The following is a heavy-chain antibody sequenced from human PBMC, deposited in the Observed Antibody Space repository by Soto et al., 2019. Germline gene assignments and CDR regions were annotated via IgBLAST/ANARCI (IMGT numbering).Heavy chain of an antibody. CDR3: ARGGHVVVVTAALDY. CDR1: GDTFTDYY. J-gene: IGHJ4*02. CDR2: VNPSGGHT. Sequence: QVQLMQSGAEVKKPGASVKVSCKASGDTFTDYYIHWVRQAPGQGLEWMGTVNPSGGHTTYAQHFLGRVTMTRDASTSNLYRELTSLTSDDTAIYYCARGGHVVVVTAALDYWGQGTLVTVSS. D-gene: IGHD2-21*02. V-gene: IGHV1-46*01.